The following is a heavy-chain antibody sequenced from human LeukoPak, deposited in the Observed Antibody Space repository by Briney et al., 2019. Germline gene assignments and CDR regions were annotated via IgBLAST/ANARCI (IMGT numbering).Heavy chain of an antibody. Sequence: ASVKVSCKASGYTFTGYYMHWVRQAPGQGLEWMGWINSNSGGTNYAQKFQGWVTMTRDTSISTAYMELSRLRSDDTAVYYCVYSSSWYYFDYWGQGTLVTVSS. CDR2: INSNSGGT. J-gene: IGHJ4*02. CDR1: GYTFTGYY. V-gene: IGHV1-2*04. D-gene: IGHD6-13*01. CDR3: VYSSSWYYFDY.